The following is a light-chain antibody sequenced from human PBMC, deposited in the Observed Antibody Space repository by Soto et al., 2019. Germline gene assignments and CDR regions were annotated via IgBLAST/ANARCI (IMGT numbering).Light chain of an antibody. Sequence: EIVMTQSPATLSLSPGERATLSCRASETVSIYLAWYQQKPGQTPRLLIYDAFNRATGIPDRFSGSGSGTDFTLTISSLEPEDVGVYYCQQRHRWVTFGGGTKVEIK. CDR1: ETVSIY. J-gene: IGKJ4*01. CDR3: QQRHRWVT. CDR2: DAF. V-gene: IGKV3-11*01.